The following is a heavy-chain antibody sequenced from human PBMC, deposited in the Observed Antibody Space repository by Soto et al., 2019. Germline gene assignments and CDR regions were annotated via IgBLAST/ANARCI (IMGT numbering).Heavy chain of an antibody. V-gene: IGHV3-33*01. CDR3: ESYYYYYGMDV. Sequence: QVQLVESGGGVVQPGRSLRLSCAASGFTFSSYGMHWVRQAPGKGLEWVAVIWYDGSNKYYADSVKGRFTISRDNSKNTLYLQMSSLRAEDTAVYYCESYYYYYGMDVWGQGTTVTVSS. CDR2: IWYDGSNK. CDR1: GFTFSSYG. J-gene: IGHJ6*02.